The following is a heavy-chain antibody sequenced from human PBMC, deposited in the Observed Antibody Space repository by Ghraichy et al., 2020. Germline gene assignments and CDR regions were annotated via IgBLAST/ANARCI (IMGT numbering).Heavy chain of an antibody. CDR2: IKSKTDGGTT. CDR1: EFTFTNAW. D-gene: IGHD5-24*01. Sequence: GGSLRLSCTVSEFTFTNAWMNWVRQAPGKGLEWVGRIKSKTDGGTTNYAAPVKGRFTISRDDSKNTLYLQMNSLKTEDTAVCYCYTDRPWLHERRMYWGQGTLVTVSS. J-gene: IGHJ4*02. V-gene: IGHV3-15*06. CDR3: YTDRPWLHERRMY.